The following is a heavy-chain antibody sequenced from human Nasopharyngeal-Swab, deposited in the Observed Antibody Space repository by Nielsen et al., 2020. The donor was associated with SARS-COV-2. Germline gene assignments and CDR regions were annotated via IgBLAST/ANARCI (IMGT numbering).Heavy chain of an antibody. V-gene: IGHV4-34*01. J-gene: IGHJ6*02. Sequence: GSLRLSCAVYGGSFSGYYWSWIRQPPGKGLEWIGEINHSGSTNYNPSLKSRVTISVDTSKNQFSLKLSPVTAADTAVYYCARENVWGQGTTVTVSS. CDR2: INHSGST. CDR1: GGSFSGYY. CDR3: ARENV.